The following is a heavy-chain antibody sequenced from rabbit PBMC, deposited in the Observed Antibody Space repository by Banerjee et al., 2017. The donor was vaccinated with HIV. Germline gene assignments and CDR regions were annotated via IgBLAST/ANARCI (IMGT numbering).Heavy chain of an antibody. J-gene: IGHJ4*01. CDR2: IYVGSSSNT. D-gene: IGHD6-1*01. CDR3: ARDYNYAWGL. V-gene: IGHV1S45*01. Sequence: QEQLKESGGGLVQPGGSLKLSCKASGFDFSSYYMSWVRQAPGKGLEWIACIYVGSSSNTYYASWAKGRFTISKTSSTTVTLQMTSLTAADTATYFCARDYNYAWGLWGPGTLVTVS. CDR1: GFDFSSYYM.